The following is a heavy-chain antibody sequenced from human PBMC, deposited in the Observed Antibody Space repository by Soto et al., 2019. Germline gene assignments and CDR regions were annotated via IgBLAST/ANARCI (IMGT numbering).Heavy chain of an antibody. D-gene: IGHD3-10*01. J-gene: IGHJ6*02. CDR1: GVPITTFY. CDR2: IDYGGST. Sequence: QVQLQESGPPLVRPSDSLSLMCSASGVPITTFYWSWIRQAPGEGLEYIGYIDYGGSTHYNPALKSRVAITVDTDNNEFSLKLRAVSAADAAAYYCARGQLLHDQYGLDVWGQGTTVIV. V-gene: IGHV4-59*07. CDR3: ARGQLLHDQYGLDV.